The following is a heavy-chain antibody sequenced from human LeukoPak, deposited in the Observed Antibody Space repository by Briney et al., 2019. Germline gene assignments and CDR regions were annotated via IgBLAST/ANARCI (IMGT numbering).Heavy chain of an antibody. CDR1: GYTFTGYY. Sequence: PSVKVSCKASGYTFTGYYMHWVRQAPGQGLEWMGWLNPNSGNTGYAQKFQGRVTMTRNISISTAYMELSSLRSEDTAVYYCARGCSTSCLDAFDIWGQGTMVTVSS. CDR2: LNPNSGNT. CDR3: ARGCSTSCLDAFDI. J-gene: IGHJ3*02. V-gene: IGHV1-8*02. D-gene: IGHD2-2*01.